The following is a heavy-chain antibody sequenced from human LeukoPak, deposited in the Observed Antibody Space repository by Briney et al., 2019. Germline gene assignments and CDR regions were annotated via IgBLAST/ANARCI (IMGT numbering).Heavy chain of an antibody. D-gene: IGHD3-10*01. J-gene: IGHJ4*02. CDR2: IYYSGST. CDR1: GGSISGSTYY. Sequence: SETLSLTCAVSGGSISGSTYYWGWIRQPPGKGLEWLGSIYYSGSTYYNPSLKSRVTISLDTSKNQFSLKLSSVTAADTAVYYCARGWFGELLLDYWGQGTLVTVSS. V-gene: IGHV4-39*07. CDR3: ARGWFGELLLDY.